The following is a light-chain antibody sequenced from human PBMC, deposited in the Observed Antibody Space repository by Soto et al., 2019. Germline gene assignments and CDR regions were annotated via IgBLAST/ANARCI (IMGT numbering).Light chain of an antibody. Sequence: EIVLTQSPVTLSLSPGERATLSCRASQSVTNSLAWYQQKPGQAPRLLIHGAAYRATGIPDRFSGRGSGTEFTLAISRLQSEDFAVYYCQQYNTWPLTFGGGTKVDIK. J-gene: IGKJ4*01. CDR3: QQYNTWPLT. CDR1: QSVTNS. CDR2: GAA. V-gene: IGKV3-15*01.